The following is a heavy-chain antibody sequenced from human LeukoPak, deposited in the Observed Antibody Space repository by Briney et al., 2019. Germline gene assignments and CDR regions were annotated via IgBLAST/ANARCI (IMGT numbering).Heavy chain of an antibody. Sequence: ASVRVSCKASGYTFTGYYMHWVRQAPGQGLEWMGWINPNSGGTNYAQKFQGRVTMTRDTSISTAYMELSRLRSDDTAVYYCASSQLSSQTLYYYYMDVWGKGTTVTVSS. D-gene: IGHD2-2*01. CDR2: INPNSGGT. J-gene: IGHJ6*03. V-gene: IGHV1-2*02. CDR3: ASSQLSSQTLYYYYMDV. CDR1: GYTFTGYY.